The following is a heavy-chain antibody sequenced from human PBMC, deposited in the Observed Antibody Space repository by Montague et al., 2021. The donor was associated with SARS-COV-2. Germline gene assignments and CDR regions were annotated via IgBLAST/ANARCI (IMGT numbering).Heavy chain of an antibody. Sequence: PALEKPTQTLTLTCTFSGFSLSTSGVGVGWIRQPPGKALEWLALIYWDGDKRHSPSLKSRLTITKDTSKNQVVLTMTNMDPVDTATYYCAHRRPLYYYDSSLSTFDYWGQGTLVTVSS. CDR3: AHRRPLYYYDSSLSTFDY. CDR2: IYWDGDK. J-gene: IGHJ4*02. CDR1: GFSLSTSGVG. D-gene: IGHD3-22*01. V-gene: IGHV2-5*02.